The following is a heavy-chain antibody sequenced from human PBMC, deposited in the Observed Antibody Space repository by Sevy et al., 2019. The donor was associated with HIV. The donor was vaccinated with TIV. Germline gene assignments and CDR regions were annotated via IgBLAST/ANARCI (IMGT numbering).Heavy chain of an antibody. CDR2: INPKPGCT. J-gene: IGHJ4*02. CDR1: GYTFTGYY. Sequence: ASVNVSCKASGYTFTGYYLHWLRQAPGQGLEWMGWINPKPGCTYFAKKFQDRVTRTTGTSITKAYMELSGLRFDDTAVYYCARMGDYFDTSGYYPLKYWGQGTLVTVSS. CDR3: ARMGDYFDTSGYYPLKY. D-gene: IGHD3-22*01. V-gene: IGHV1-2*02.